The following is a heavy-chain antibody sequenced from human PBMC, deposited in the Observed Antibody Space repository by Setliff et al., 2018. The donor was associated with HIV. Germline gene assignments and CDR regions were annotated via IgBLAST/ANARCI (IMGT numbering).Heavy chain of an antibody. J-gene: IGHJ1*01. V-gene: IGHV1-24*01. D-gene: IGHD6-13*01. Sequence: ASVKVSCKISGYTLTELSIHWVRQAPGKGLEWMANFDPEDGETFYAQKFQGRLTMTEDTSTDTAYMELGSLRSDDTAMYYCATDPGYSSTWYSESFQHWGQGTVVTVSS. CDR3: ATDPGYSSTWYSESFQH. CDR1: GYTLTELS. CDR2: FDPEDGET.